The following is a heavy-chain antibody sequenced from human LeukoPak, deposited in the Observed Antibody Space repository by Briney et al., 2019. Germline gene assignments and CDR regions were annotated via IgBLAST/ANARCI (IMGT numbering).Heavy chain of an antibody. J-gene: IGHJ4*02. CDR1: GFTFSSYS. CDR3: ARGSRTTVTNFDY. D-gene: IGHD4-17*01. V-gene: IGHV3-21*01. Sequence: PGGSLRLSCAASGFTFSSYSMNWVRQAPGKGLEWVSSISSSSSYIYYADSVKGRFTISRDNAKNSLYLQMNSLRAEDTAVYYCARGSRTTVTNFDYWGQGTLVTVSS. CDR2: ISSSSSYI.